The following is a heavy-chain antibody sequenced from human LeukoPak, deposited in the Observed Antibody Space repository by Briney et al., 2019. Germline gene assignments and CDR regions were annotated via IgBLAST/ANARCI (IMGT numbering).Heavy chain of an antibody. J-gene: IGHJ6*02. V-gene: IGHV4-59*01. CDR3: ARVKTTVTTLFYYGMDV. D-gene: IGHD4-17*01. CDR2: IYYSGST. Sequence: PSETLSLTCAVSGGSISSYYWSWIRQPPGKGLEWIGYIYYSGSTNYNPSLKSRVTISVDTSKNQFSLKLSSVTAADTAVYYCARVKTTVTTLFYYGMDVGAKGPRSPSP. CDR1: GGSISSYY.